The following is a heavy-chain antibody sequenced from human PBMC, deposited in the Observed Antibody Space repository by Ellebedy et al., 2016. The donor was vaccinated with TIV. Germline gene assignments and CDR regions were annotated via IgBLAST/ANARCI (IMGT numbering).Heavy chain of an antibody. D-gene: IGHD3-9*01. V-gene: IGHV4-38-2*02. Sequence: SETLSLXXTVSGYSISSGYYWGWIRQPPGKGLEWIGYIYYSGSTNYNPSLKSRVTISVDTSKNQFSLKLSSVTAADTAVYYCASHGSAVITTFDYWGQGTLVTVSS. J-gene: IGHJ4*02. CDR2: IYYSGST. CDR3: ASHGSAVITTFDY. CDR1: GYSISSGYY.